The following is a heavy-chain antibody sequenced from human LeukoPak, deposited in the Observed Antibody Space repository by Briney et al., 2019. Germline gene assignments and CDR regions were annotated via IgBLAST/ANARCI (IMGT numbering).Heavy chain of an antibody. CDR1: GGSFSGYY. CDR2: INHSGST. J-gene: IGHJ4*02. Sequence: SETLSLTCAVYGGSFSGYYWSWIRQPPGKGLEWIGEINHSGSTNYNPSLKSRVTISVDTSKNQFSLKLSSVTAADTAVYYCARRNGGNSEGGAVDYWGQGTLVTVSS. V-gene: IGHV4-34*01. D-gene: IGHD2-21*02. CDR3: ARRNGGNSEGGAVDY.